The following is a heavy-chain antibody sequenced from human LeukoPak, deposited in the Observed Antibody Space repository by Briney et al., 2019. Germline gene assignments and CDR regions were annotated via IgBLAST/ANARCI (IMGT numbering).Heavy chain of an antibody. J-gene: IGHJ4*02. Sequence: GKSLRISCKGSGYIFSSYWIGWARQMPGKGLEWMGIIYPGGSDTRYSPPSQGQVTISADKSISTAYVQWNSLRASDTAMYYCARHQYYYDTRAYYIDYWGQGTLVTVSS. CDR1: GYIFSSYW. V-gene: IGHV5-51*01. CDR2: IYPGGSDT. D-gene: IGHD3-22*01. CDR3: ARHQYYYDTRAYYIDY.